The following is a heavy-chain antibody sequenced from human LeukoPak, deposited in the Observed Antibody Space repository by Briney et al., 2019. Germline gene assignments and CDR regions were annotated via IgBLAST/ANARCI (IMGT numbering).Heavy chain of an antibody. V-gene: IGHV4-59*12. CDR3: ARDSGTTGEVKFDP. CDR1: GGSISTYY. Sequence: SETLSLTCSISGGSISTYYWSWIRQPPGKGLEWIGYIYYSGSTNYNPSLKSRVTISVDTSKNQFSLKLSSVTAADTAVYYCARDSGTTGEVKFDPWGQGTLVTVSS. CDR2: IYYSGST. J-gene: IGHJ5*02. D-gene: IGHD3-10*01.